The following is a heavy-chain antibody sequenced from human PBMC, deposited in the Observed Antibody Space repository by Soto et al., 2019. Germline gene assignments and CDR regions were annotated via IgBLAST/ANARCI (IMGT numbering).Heavy chain of an antibody. CDR2: INPNSGGT. CDR1: GYTFTGYY. D-gene: IGHD2-2*01. CDR3: ARDSRGGDFDY. Sequence: QVQLVQSGAEVKKPGASVKVSCKASGYTFTGYYMHWVRQAPGQGLEWMGWINPNSGGTKYAQKFQGWVTMTRDTSNSTAYRERSRVRSDDTAVYYGARDSRGGDFDYWGQGTLVTVSS. V-gene: IGHV1-2*04. J-gene: IGHJ4*02.